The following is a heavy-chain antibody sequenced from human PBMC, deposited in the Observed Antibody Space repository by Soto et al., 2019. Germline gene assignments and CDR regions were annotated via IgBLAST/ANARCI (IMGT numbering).Heavy chain of an antibody. CDR1: GYSFTSYW. D-gene: IGHD1-26*01. J-gene: IGHJ6*02. CDR3: ARWDGRYYYYYGMDV. CDR2: IDPSDSYT. Sequence: GESLKISCKGSGYSFTSYWIIWVRQMPGKGLEWMGRIDPSDSYTNYSPSFQGHVTISADKSISTAYLQWSSLKASDTAMYYCARWDGRYYYYYGMDVWGQGTTVTVSS. V-gene: IGHV5-10-1*01.